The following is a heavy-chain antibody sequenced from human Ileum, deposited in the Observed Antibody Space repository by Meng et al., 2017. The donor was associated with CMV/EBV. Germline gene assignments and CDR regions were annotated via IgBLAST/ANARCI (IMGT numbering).Heavy chain of an antibody. CDR3: AAGGTGGTDNWFDP. V-gene: IGHV1-58*02. CDR2: IVVGTGDT. CDR1: GYTFTIYG. D-gene: IGHD1-1*01. J-gene: IGHJ5*02. Sequence: SVKVSCKASGYTFTIYGISWVRQAPGQGLEWMGWIVVGTGDTVYAPKFQGRVTISRDMSTSTAYMELSSLRSEDTAVYYCAAGGTGGTDNWFDPWGHGTLVTVSS.